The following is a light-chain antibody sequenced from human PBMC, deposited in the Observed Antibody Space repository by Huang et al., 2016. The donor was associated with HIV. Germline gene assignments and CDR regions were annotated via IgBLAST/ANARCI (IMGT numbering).Light chain of an antibody. CDR3: QQGYSALIT. Sequence: DILLTQSPSSLSASVGDRVTITCRASQNINTYLNWYQQKPGKAPNLLIQSASTLQTGVPSRFSGSGSGTEFTLTVNSLQPEDSATYYCQQGYSALITFGQGTRL. V-gene: IGKV1-39*01. CDR2: SAS. CDR1: QNINTY. J-gene: IGKJ5*01.